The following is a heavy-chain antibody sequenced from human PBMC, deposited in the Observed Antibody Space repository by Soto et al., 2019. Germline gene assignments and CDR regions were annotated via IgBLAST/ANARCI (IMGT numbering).Heavy chain of an antibody. J-gene: IGHJ6*02. V-gene: IGHV3-11*05. Sequence: QVQLVESGGGLVEPGGSLRLSCAASGFTLSDYYMSWIRQAPGKGLEWVSYISSNSRYTNYADSVKGRFTISKDNAKNSRYLQMSSLRVEDTAVYYCARHKLYGSGTGAGYGMDVWGQGTTVTVSS. D-gene: IGHD3-10*01. CDR2: ISSNSRYT. CDR1: GFTLSDYY. CDR3: ARHKLYGSGTGAGYGMDV.